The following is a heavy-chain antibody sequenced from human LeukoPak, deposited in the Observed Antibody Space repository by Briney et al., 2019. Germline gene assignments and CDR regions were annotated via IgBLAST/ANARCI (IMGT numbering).Heavy chain of an antibody. CDR1: GFTFSSYA. CDR3: TTGSPDQLIRYFDWSDDATFGY. D-gene: IGHD3-9*01. CDR2: ISGSGGST. V-gene: IGHV3-23*01. Sequence: GGSLRLPCAASGFTFSSYAMSWVRQAPGKGLEWVSAISGSGGSTYYADSVKGRFTISRDNSKNTLYLQMNSLETEDTAVYYCTTGSPDQLIRYFDWSDDATFGYWGQGTLVTVSS. J-gene: IGHJ4*02.